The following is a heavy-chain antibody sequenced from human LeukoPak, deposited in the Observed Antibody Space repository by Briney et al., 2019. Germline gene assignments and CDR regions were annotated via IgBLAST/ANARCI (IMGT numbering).Heavy chain of an antibody. CDR2: ISDSGSST. J-gene: IGHJ4*02. V-gene: IGHV3-23*01. CDR1: GFTFSSYA. Sequence: PGGSLRLSCAASGFTFSSYAMSWVRQAPGKGLEWVSSISDSGSSTFYADSVKGRFTISRDNSKNTLYLQMSSLRAEDTAVYYCAKRVAVAVLDYWGQGTLVTVSS. CDR3: AKRVAVAVLDY. D-gene: IGHD6-19*01.